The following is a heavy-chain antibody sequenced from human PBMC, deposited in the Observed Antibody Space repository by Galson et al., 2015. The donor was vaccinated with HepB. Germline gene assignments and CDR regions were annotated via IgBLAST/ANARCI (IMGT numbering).Heavy chain of an antibody. Sequence: SLRLSCAASGFTFSSYAMHWVRQAPGKGLEWVAVISYDGSNKYYADSVKGRFTISRDNSKNTLYLQMNSLRAEDTAVYYCARGVGGYSNLDYWGQGTLVTVSS. CDR3: ARGVGGYSNLDY. D-gene: IGHD4-11*01. CDR1: GFTFSSYA. CDR2: ISYDGSNK. V-gene: IGHV3-30-3*01. J-gene: IGHJ4*02.